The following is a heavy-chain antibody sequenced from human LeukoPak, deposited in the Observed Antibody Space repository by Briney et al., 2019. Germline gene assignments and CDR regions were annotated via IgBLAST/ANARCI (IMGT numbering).Heavy chain of an antibody. CDR2: IYSGGST. Sequence: GGSLRLSCAASGFTFSSYAMSWVRQAPGKGLEWVSVIYSGGSTYYADSVKGRFTISRDNSKNTLYLQMNSLRAEDTAVYYCARDLTSITVDTAYDYWGQGTLVTVSS. CDR1: GFTFSSYA. CDR3: ARDLTSITVDTAYDY. D-gene: IGHD5-18*01. V-gene: IGHV3-53*01. J-gene: IGHJ4*02.